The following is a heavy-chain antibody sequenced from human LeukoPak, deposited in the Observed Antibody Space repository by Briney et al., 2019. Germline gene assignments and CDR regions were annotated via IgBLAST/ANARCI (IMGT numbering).Heavy chain of an antibody. CDR3: VRQPDSARYGFDY. CDR1: GFTFSSYA. V-gene: IGHV3-23*01. J-gene: IGHJ4*02. CDR2: ISGSAENT. D-gene: IGHD1-14*01. Sequence: PGGSLRLSCAASGFTFSSYAMSWVRQAPGEGLEWVSTISGSAENTYNADSVRGRFTITRDNAKQSLYLQMNSLRVEDTAVYHCVRQPDSARYGFDYWGRGTQVTVSS.